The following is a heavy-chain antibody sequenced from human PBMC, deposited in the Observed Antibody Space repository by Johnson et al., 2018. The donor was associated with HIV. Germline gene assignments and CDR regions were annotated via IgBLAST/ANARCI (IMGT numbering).Heavy chain of an antibody. CDR1: GFTFSDYY. Sequence: QMQLVESGGGVVQPGRSVRLSCAASGFTFSDYYMSWIRQAPGKGLEWVSYISSSGSTIYYADSVKGRFTISRDNAKNSLYLQMNSLRAEDTAVYYCARVYSSSSAHAFDIWGQGTMVTVSS. V-gene: IGHV3-11*04. CDR2: ISSSGSTI. CDR3: ARVYSSSSAHAFDI. J-gene: IGHJ3*02. D-gene: IGHD6-6*01.